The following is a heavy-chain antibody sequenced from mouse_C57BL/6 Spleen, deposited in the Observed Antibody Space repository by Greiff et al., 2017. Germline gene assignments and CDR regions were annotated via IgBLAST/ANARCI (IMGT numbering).Heavy chain of an antibody. J-gene: IGHJ4*01. V-gene: IGHV2-6-1*01. CDR1: GFSLTSYG. CDR3: ARHKDGYYDAMDY. CDR2: IWSDGST. D-gene: IGHD2-3*01. Sequence: VQLQQSGPGLVAPSQSLSITCTVSGFSLTSYGVHWVRQPPGKGLEWLVVIWSDGSTTYNSALKSRLSISKDNSKSQVFLKMNSLQTDDTAMYYCARHKDGYYDAMDYWGQGTSVTVSS.